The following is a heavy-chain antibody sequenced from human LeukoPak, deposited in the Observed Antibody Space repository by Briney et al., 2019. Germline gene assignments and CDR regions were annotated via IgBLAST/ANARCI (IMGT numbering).Heavy chain of an antibody. CDR3: AKCDGGSCFSHFDY. V-gene: IGHV3-66*02. Sequence: GGSLRLSCAASGFTVSTNYVSWVRQAPGKGLEWVSVIYRGGGTAYADSVKGRFTISRDNSKNTLYLQMNSLRAEDTAVYYCAKCDGGSCFSHFDYWGQGTLVTVSS. J-gene: IGHJ4*02. CDR2: IYRGGGT. D-gene: IGHD2-15*01. CDR1: GFTVSTNY.